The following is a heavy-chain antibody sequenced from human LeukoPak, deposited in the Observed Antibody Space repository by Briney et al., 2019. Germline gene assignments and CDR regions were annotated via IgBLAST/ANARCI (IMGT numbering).Heavy chain of an antibody. V-gene: IGHV3-30*18. Sequence: PGGSLRLSCEASGFTFSSYGMHWVRQAPGKGLEWVAVILYDGSDKYYADSVKGRFTISRDDSKNTLYLQMNSLRTEDTAVYYCAKRASSGWSSVDYWGQGTLVTVSS. CDR1: GFTFSSYG. J-gene: IGHJ4*02. D-gene: IGHD6-13*01. CDR3: AKRASSGWSSVDY. CDR2: ILYDGSDK.